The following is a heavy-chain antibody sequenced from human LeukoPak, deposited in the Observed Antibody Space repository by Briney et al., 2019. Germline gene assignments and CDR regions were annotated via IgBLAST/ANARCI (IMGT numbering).Heavy chain of an antibody. CDR2: IYYSET. CDR1: GGSISSSY. D-gene: IGHD4-11*01. Sequence: SSETLSLTCTVSGGSISSSYWSWIRQPPGKGLEWIGYIYYSETYYNPSLKSRVTRSLDTSKNQFSLNLRFVTAADTAVYFCARTQGWGTVRTGYYYGMDVWGQGTTVTVSS. V-gene: IGHV4-59*08. J-gene: IGHJ6*02. CDR3: ARTQGWGTVRTGYYYGMDV.